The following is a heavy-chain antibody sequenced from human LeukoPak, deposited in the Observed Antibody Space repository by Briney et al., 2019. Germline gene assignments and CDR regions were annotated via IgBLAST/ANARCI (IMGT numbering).Heavy chain of an antibody. D-gene: IGHD3-10*01. Sequence: SETLSLTCAVYGGSFSGYYWSWIRQPPGKGLEWIGEINHSGSTNYNPSLKSRVTISVDTSKNQFSLKLSSVTAADTAVYYCARHGYGSGGYPTPVRYWGQGTLVTVSS. V-gene: IGHV4-34*01. CDR1: GGSFSGYY. J-gene: IGHJ4*02. CDR3: ARHGYGSGGYPTPVRY. CDR2: INHSGST.